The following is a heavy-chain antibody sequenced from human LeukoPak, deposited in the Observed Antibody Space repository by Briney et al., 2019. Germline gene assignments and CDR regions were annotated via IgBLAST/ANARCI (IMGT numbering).Heavy chain of an antibody. V-gene: IGHV4-31*03. D-gene: IGHD6-6*01. CDR3: ARGGKEQLVDTLPHFDY. CDR2: IYYSGST. Sequence: PSQTLSLTCTVSGGSIGSGGYYWSWIHQHPGKGLEWIGYIYYSGSTYYNPSLKSRVTISVDTSKNQFSLKLSSVTAADTAVYYCARGGKEQLVDTLPHFDYWGQGTLVTVSS. J-gene: IGHJ4*02. CDR1: GGSIGSGGYY.